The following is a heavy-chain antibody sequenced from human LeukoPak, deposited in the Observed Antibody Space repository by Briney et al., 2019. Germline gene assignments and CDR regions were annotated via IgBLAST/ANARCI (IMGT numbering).Heavy chain of an antibody. J-gene: IGHJ6*03. D-gene: IGHD4-17*01. CDR3: ARLNFRNYGAYYYYYMDV. V-gene: IGHV3-66*02. Sequence: GGSLRLSCGACRFTDSSNYMRWARQAPGRGLERGTVIYSGGSTYYADSVKGRFTISRDNSKNTLYLQMNSLRAEDTAVYYCARLNFRNYGAYYYYYMDVWGKGTTVTVSS. CDR1: RFTDSSNY. CDR2: IYSGGST.